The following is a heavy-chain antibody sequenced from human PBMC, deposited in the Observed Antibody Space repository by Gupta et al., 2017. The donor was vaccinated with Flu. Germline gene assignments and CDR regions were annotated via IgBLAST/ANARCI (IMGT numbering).Heavy chain of an antibody. V-gene: IGHV3-30*03. J-gene: IGHJ3*01. Sequence: QAQLVESGGGVVQPGTSLRLSCVASGFTFGVYVMHWVRQTPGKGLEWVAATSYDGNNKYYADSVQGRFTISRDNSKDTLYLQLDSLRPDDSAIFYCARPNSAYSTMQDGFDVWGQGTMVTVSS. CDR3: ARPNSAYSTMQDGFDV. CDR2: TSYDGNNK. D-gene: IGHD1-26*01. CDR1: GFTFGVYV.